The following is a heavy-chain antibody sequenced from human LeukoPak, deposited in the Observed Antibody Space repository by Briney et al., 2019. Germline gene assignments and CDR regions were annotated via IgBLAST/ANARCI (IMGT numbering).Heavy chain of an antibody. Sequence: ASVKVSCKASGYTFTRYGVSWVRQAPGQGLEWMGWISGYNGNTNYAQQKLQGRVTMTTDTSTSTAYMELRSLRSDDTAVYYCARDLKRGYSSGRYSWGTGSSNDHWGQGTLVTVSS. J-gene: IGHJ4*02. CDR1: GYTFTRYG. CDR2: ISGYNGNT. V-gene: IGHV1-18*01. CDR3: ARDLKRGYSSGRYSWGTGSSNDH. D-gene: IGHD6-19*01.